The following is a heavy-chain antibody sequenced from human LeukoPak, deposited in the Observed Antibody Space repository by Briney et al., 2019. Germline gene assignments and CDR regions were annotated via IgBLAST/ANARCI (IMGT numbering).Heavy chain of an antibody. CDR3: ARQDHRYYYDSSGYYPLDY. J-gene: IGHJ4*02. CDR1: GYSFTSYW. CDR2: IYPGDSDT. Sequence: GESLKISCKGSGYSFTSYWIGWVRQMPGKGLEWMGIIYPGDSDTRYSPSFQGQVTISADKSISTAYLQWSSLKASDTAMYYCARQDHRYYYDSSGYYPLDYWGQGTLVTVSS. V-gene: IGHV5-51*01. D-gene: IGHD3-22*01.